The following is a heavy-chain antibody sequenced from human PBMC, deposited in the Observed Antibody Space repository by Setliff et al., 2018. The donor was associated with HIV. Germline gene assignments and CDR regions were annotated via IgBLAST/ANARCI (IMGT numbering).Heavy chain of an antibody. CDR1: GGTFSSYA. CDR2: IIPAFGTA. Sequence: ASVKVSCKTSGGTFSSYAVSWVRQAPGQGLEWMGGIIPAFGTANYAQKFQGRVTITTDKSTSTAYMELSGLRSEDTAVYFCARDGLLVAGIRFDYWGQGTLVTVSS. J-gene: IGHJ4*01. V-gene: IGHV1-69*05. CDR3: ARDGLLVAGIRFDY. D-gene: IGHD6-19*01.